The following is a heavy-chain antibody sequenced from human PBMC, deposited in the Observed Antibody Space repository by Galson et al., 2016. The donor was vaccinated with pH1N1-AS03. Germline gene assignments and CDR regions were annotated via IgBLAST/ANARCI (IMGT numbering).Heavy chain of an antibody. J-gene: IGHJ2*01. CDR3: SRDRPYYDYIWGTHRYDWYFDL. V-gene: IGHV3-33*01. Sequence: SLRLSCAASGFTFSSHGMHWVRPTPGKGLEWVAVIWHDGSEKYYADSVKGRFTISKDNSKNTLYLQMNSLRAEDTAVYYCSRDRPYYDYIWGTHRYDWYFDLWGRGTLVTVSS. D-gene: IGHD3-16*02. CDR1: GFTFSSHG. CDR2: IWHDGSEK.